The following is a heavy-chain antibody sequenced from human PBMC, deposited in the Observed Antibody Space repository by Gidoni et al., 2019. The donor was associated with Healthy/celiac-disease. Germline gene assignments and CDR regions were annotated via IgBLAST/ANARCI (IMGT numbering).Heavy chain of an antibody. J-gene: IGHJ3*02. V-gene: IGHV2-5*01. CDR1: GFPLSTSGVG. Sequence: QITLNEPGPTLVKPTQTLTLTCTFPGFPLSTSGVGVGWIRQHPGKALEWLALIYWNDDKRYSPSLKSRLTITKDTSKTQVVLTMTNMDPVDTATYYCARLYSGSYYDAFDIWGQGTMVTVSS. CDR3: ARLYSGSYYDAFDI. CDR2: IYWNDDK. D-gene: IGHD1-26*01.